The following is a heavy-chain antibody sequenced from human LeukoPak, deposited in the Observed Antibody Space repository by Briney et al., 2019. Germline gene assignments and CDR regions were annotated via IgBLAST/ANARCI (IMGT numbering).Heavy chain of an antibody. CDR1: GFTFSSYA. V-gene: IGHV3-23*01. CDR2: INNNGVST. Sequence: GGSLRLSCAASGFTFSSYAMSWVRQAPGKGLEWVSSINNNGVSTYYADSVKGRFTISRDNSKNTLYLQMNSLRAEDTAVYYCARDASGYDAVPHPHYMDVWGKGTTVTVSS. D-gene: IGHD5-12*01. CDR3: ARDASGYDAVPHPHYMDV. J-gene: IGHJ6*03.